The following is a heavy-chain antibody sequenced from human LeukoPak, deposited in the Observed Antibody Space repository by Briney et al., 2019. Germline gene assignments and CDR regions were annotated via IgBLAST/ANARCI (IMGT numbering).Heavy chain of an antibody. V-gene: IGHV4-4*07. J-gene: IGHJ3*02. Sequence: SETLSLTCTVSGGSISSYFWNWIRQPAGRGLEWIGRIYTSGSTNYNPSLKSRVTMSVDTSKNQFSLKLSSVTAADTAVYYCARVGSGYWLLNAFDIWGQGTMVTVSS. CDR2: IYTSGST. CDR3: ARVGSGYWLLNAFDI. D-gene: IGHD3-22*01. CDR1: GGSISSYF.